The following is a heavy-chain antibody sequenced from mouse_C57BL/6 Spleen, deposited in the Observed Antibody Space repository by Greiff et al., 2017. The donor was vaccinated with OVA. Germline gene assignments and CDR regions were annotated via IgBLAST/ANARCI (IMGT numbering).Heavy chain of an antibody. V-gene: IGHV1-80*01. J-gene: IGHJ2*01. CDR2: IYPGDGDT. Sequence: VQLHQSGAELVKPGASVKISCKASGYAFSSYWMNWVKQRPGKGLEWIGQIYPGDGDTNYNGKFKGKATLTADKSSSTAYMPLSSLTSEDSAVYFCARSPYGNYGNFDYWGQGTTLTVSS. CDR1: GYAFSSYW. CDR3: ARSPYGNYGNFDY. D-gene: IGHD2-1*01.